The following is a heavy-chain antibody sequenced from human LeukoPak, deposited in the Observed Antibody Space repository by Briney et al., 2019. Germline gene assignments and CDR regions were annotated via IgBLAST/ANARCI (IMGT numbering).Heavy chain of an antibody. CDR1: GGAISSGGYY. D-gene: IGHD1-26*01. V-gene: IGHV4-31*03. CDR2: IYYSGST. CDR3: ARSGGSYSCYDDYYHYYGMDV. J-gene: IGHJ6*02. Sequence: PSETLSLTCTVSGGAISSGGYYWNWIRQHPGKGLEWIGCIYYSGSTSYNPSLKSRVTILVDTSKNQFSLRLSSVTAADTAVYYCARSGGSYSCYDDYYHYYGMDVWGQGTTVTVSS.